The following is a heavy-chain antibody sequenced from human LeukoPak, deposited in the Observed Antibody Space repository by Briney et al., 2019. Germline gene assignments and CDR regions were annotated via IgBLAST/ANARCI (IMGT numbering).Heavy chain of an antibody. CDR2: INTNTGNP. V-gene: IGHV7-4-1*02. CDR1: GYTFTSYA. D-gene: IGHD1-7*01. Sequence: ASVKVSCKASGYTFTSYAMNWVRQAPGQGLEWMGWINTNTGNPTYAQGFTGRFVFSLDPSVSTAYLQISSLKAEDTAVYYCARVRLFGIWNYDGFDPWGQGTLVTVSS. CDR3: ARVRLFGIWNYDGFDP. J-gene: IGHJ5*02.